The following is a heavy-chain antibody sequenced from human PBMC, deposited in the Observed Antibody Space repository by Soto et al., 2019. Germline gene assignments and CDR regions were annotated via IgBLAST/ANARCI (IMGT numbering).Heavy chain of an antibody. CDR1: GVSISIYY. D-gene: IGHD3-3*01. CDR2: IYSSGSA. J-gene: IGHJ4*02. CDR3: ARVLSGFKDHHFAY. Sequence: QVQLQESGPGLVKPSETLSLTCTVSGVSISIYYWSWIRQPPGKGLEWLGYIYSSGSANYNPSLKSRITMSADTSKNQFSRNLHSVTAADTAVYYCARVLSGFKDHHFAYWGQGILVTVSS. V-gene: IGHV4-59*01.